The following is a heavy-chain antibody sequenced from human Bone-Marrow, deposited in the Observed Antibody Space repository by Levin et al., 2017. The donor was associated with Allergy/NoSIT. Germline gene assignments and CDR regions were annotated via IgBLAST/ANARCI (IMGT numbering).Heavy chain of an antibody. D-gene: IGHD6-6*01. CDR1: GYTFTRYA. Sequence: GESLKISCKASGYTFTRYAMNWVRQAPGQGLEWMGWINTNTGNPTYAQGFTGRFVFSVDTSVTTAYVQITSLKPDDTAVYFCAREDMLGRGSSSPSDYWGQGTLVTVSS. J-gene: IGHJ4*02. CDR2: INTNTGNP. V-gene: IGHV7-4-1*02. CDR3: AREDMLGRGSSSPSDY.